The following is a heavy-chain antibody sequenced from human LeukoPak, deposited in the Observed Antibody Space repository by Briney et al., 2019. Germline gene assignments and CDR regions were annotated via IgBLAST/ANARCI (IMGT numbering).Heavy chain of an antibody. CDR3: ARRRKYCSSTSCYSADGFDY. J-gene: IGHJ4*02. Sequence: ASVKVSCKASGYTFTGYYMHWVGQAPGQGLEWMGRINPNSGGTNYAQKFQGRVTMTRETSISTAYMELSRLRSDDTAVYYCARRRKYCSSTSCYSADGFDYWGQGTLVTVSS. CDR2: INPNSGGT. V-gene: IGHV1-2*06. D-gene: IGHD2-2*01. CDR1: GYTFTGYY.